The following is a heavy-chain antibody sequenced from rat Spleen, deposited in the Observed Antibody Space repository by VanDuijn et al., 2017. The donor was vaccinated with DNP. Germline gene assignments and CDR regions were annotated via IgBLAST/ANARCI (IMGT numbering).Heavy chain of an antibody. CDR2: ISPSGSRT. Sequence: EVQLVESGGGLVQPGRSLKLSCAASGFTFSNYYMAWVRQAPKKGLEWVADISPSGSRTHYPDSVKGRFTISRDNAKSTLYLQMNSLRSEDTATYYCARGNYPGINTFDYWGQGVMVTVSS. D-gene: IGHD1-4*01. CDR1: GFTFSNYY. V-gene: IGHV5S23*01. J-gene: IGHJ2*01. CDR3: ARGNYPGINTFDY.